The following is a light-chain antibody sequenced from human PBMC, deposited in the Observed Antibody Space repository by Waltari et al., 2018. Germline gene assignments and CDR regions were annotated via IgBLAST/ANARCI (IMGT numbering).Light chain of an antibody. CDR2: DVT. J-gene: IGLJ3*02. V-gene: IGLV2-11*01. CDR1: SRDVASHDC. Sequence: QSALTKPRSVSGSPGPPVTISSTGTSRDVASHDCVHWYQHHPGRAPKLIIYDVTGRPSGVPDRFSGSQSGNTASLIISGLQADDEADYYCCSCAGTDTLWVFGGGTKLTVL. CDR3: CSCAGTDTLWV.